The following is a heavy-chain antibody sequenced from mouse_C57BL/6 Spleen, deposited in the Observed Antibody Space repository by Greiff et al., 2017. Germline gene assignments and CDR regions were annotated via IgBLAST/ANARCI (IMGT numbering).Heavy chain of an antibody. CDR3: ARDYGSRTLFDY. J-gene: IGHJ2*01. D-gene: IGHD1-1*01. V-gene: IGHV5-17*01. Sequence: DVKLVESGGGLVKPGGSLKLSCAASGFTFSDYGMHWVRQAPEKGLEWVAYISSGSSTIYYADTVKGRFTISRDNAKNTLFLQMTSLRSEDTAMYYCARDYGSRTLFDYWGQGTTLTVSS. CDR1: GFTFSDYG. CDR2: ISSGSSTI.